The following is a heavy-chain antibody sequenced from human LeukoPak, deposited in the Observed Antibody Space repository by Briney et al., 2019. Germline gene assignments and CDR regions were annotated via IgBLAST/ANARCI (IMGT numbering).Heavy chain of an antibody. D-gene: IGHD3-22*01. Sequence: GGSLRLSCAASGFTFSSYWMSWVRQAPGKGLEWVANIKQDGSGKYYVDSVKGRFTISRDNAKNSLYLQMNSLRAEDTAVYYCARPTTYYYDSSGYYRYWGQGTLVTVSS. V-gene: IGHV3-7*01. CDR3: ARPTTYYYDSSGYYRY. CDR1: GFTFSSYW. CDR2: IKQDGSGK. J-gene: IGHJ4*02.